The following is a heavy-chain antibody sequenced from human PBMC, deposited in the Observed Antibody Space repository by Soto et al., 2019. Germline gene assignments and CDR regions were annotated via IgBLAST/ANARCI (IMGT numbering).Heavy chain of an antibody. V-gene: IGHV4-61*01. Sequence: SETLSLTCTVSGGSISSSSYCWSWIRQPPGKGLEWIGYIYYSGSTNYNPSLKSRVTISVDTSKNQFSLKLSSVTAADTAVYYCARTYYYGSGSYFLLFDYWGQGTLVTVSS. J-gene: IGHJ4*02. CDR2: IYYSGST. CDR3: ARTYYYGSGSYFLLFDY. CDR1: GGSISSSSYC. D-gene: IGHD3-10*01.